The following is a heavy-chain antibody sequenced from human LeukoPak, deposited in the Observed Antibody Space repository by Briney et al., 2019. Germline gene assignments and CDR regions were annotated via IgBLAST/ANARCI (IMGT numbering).Heavy chain of an antibody. CDR2: ITSSSDYI. D-gene: IGHD6-19*01. V-gene: IGHV3-21*01. Sequence: GGSLRLSCAASGYTFPSYSVHWVRQAPGKGLEWVSSITSSSDYIYYADSLKGRFTISRDNAKNSLYLQMNSLRAEDTAVYYCVAVAGTKPLFLFDCWGQGTLVTVSS. J-gene: IGHJ4*02. CDR3: VAVAGTKPLFLFDC. CDR1: GYTFPSYS.